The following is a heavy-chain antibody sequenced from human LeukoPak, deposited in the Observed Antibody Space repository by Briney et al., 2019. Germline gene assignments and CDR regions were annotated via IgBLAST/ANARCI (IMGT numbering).Heavy chain of an antibody. CDR2: ISAYNGNT. V-gene: IGHV1-18*01. D-gene: IGHD6-13*01. Sequence: GASVKVSCKASGYTFTSYGITWVRQAPGQGLEWMGWISAYNGNTNYAQKLQGGVTMTTDTSTSTAYMELRSLRSDDTAVYYCARGLGRYSSSWYDYWGQGTLVTVSS. J-gene: IGHJ4*02. CDR3: ARGLGRYSSSWYDY. CDR1: GYTFTSYG.